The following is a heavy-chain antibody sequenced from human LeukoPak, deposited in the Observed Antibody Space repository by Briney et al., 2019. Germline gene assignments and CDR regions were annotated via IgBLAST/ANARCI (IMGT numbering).Heavy chain of an antibody. V-gene: IGHV3-74*01. D-gene: IGHD4-17*01. CDR3: ARASTAVTTSDYFDY. CDR1: GFSFSNYW. J-gene: IGHJ4*02. Sequence: GGSLRLSCFASGFSFSNYWVHWVRQAPAKGLVWVSRIKSDGSSTTYADSVKGRFTLSRDNGKNTLYLEMNSLRAEDTAVYYCARASTAVTTSDYFDYWGQGTLVTVSS. CDR2: IKSDGSST.